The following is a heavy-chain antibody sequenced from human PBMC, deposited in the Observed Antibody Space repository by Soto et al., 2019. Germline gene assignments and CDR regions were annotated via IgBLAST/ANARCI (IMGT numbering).Heavy chain of an antibody. CDR1: GGSFSGYY. D-gene: IGHD3-16*02. CDR3: ARALSLYVWGSYRTNWFDP. Sequence: SETLSLTCAVYGGSFSGYYWSWIRQPPGKGLEWIGEINHSGSTNYNPSLKSRVTISVDTSKNQFSLKLSSVTAADTAVYYCARALSLYVWGSYRTNWFDPWGQGTLVTVSS. J-gene: IGHJ5*02. V-gene: IGHV4-34*01. CDR2: INHSGST.